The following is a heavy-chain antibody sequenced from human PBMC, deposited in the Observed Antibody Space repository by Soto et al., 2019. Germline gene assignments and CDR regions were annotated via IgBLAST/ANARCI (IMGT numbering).Heavy chain of an antibody. V-gene: IGHV1-18*01. Sequence: ASVKVSCKASGYTFTSYGISWVRQAPGQGLEWMGWISAYNGNTNYAQKLQGRVTMTTDTSTSTAYMELRSLRSDDTAVYYCARSFSSGWQYYYYYGMDVWGQGTTVTVSS. J-gene: IGHJ6*02. D-gene: IGHD6-19*01. CDR3: ARSFSSGWQYYYYYGMDV. CDR2: ISAYNGNT. CDR1: GYTFTSYG.